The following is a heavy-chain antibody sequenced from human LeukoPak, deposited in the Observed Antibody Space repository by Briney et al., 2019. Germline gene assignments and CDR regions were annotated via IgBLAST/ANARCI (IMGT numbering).Heavy chain of an antibody. CDR2: ISSGSSYI. D-gene: IGHD3-10*01. V-gene: IGHV3-21*01. J-gene: IGHJ6*03. CDR1: GFTFSSYS. Sequence: PGGSLRLSCAASGFTFSSYSMNWVRQAPGKGLEWVSSISSGSSYIYYADSVKGRFTISRDNAKNSLYLQMNSLRAEDTAVYYCARDSMVRGVMVMDVWGKGTTVTVSS. CDR3: ARDSMVRGVMVMDV.